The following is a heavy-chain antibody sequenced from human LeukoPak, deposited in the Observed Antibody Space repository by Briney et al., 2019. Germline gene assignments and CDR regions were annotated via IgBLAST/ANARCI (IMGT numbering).Heavy chain of an antibody. V-gene: IGHV4-34*01. D-gene: IGHD2-15*01. Sequence: PSETLSLACAVYGGSFSGYYWSWIRQPPGKGLEWIGEINHRGSTNYNPSLKSRVTISVDTSKNQFTLKLSSVTAADTAVYYCGSWCSGGRCYPKDYWGQGALVTVSS. CDR1: GGSFSGYY. CDR3: GSWCSGGRCYPKDY. J-gene: IGHJ4*02. CDR2: INHRGST.